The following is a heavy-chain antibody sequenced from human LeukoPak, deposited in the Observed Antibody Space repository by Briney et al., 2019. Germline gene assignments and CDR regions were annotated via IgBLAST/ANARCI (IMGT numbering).Heavy chain of an antibody. V-gene: IGHV1-69*06. Sequence: GASVKVSCKASGGTFSSYAISWVRQAPGQGLEWMGGIIPIFGTANYAQKFQGRVTITADKSTSTAYMELSSLRSEDAAVYYCARRPAIQCYYYYMDVWGKGTTVTVSS. D-gene: IGHD2-2*02. J-gene: IGHJ6*03. CDR2: IIPIFGTA. CDR1: GGTFSSYA. CDR3: ARRPAIQCYYYYMDV.